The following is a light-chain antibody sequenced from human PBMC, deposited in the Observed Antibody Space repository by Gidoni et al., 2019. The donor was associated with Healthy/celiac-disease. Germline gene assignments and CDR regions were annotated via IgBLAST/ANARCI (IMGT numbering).Light chain of an antibody. CDR1: QSVSSY. CDR3: QQRSNWPPLT. J-gene: IGKJ1*01. V-gene: IGKV3-11*01. Sequence: EIVFAQSAATLSLSTGERATLYCRASQSVSSYLAWYQQKPGQATRLLIYDASNRATGIPARFSGSGSCTDFTLTIISLEPEDFAVYYCQQRSNWPPLTFGQGTKVEIK. CDR2: DAS.